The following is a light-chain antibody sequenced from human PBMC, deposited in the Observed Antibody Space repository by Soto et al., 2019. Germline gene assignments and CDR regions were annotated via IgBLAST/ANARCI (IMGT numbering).Light chain of an antibody. CDR1: QSISNS. Sequence: DIQMTQSPSSLSASVGDRVTITCRASQSISNSLNWYQQKPGKAPKLLIYTASNLQSGVPSRFSGSRSGTDFTLIISSLQPEDFANYYCQQSYSTPMYTFGQGTKLEIK. CDR2: TAS. CDR3: QQSYSTPMYT. V-gene: IGKV1-39*01. J-gene: IGKJ2*01.